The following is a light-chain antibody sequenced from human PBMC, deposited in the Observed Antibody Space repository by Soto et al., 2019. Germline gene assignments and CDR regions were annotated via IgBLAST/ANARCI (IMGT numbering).Light chain of an antibody. CDR2: EVT. V-gene: IGLV2-23*02. CDR3: CSYAGSSSSI. J-gene: IGLJ1*01. CDR1: SSDVGTYNL. Sequence: QSALTQPASVSGSPGQSITISCSGTSSDVGTYNLVSWYQQYPGKAPRLMIYEVTKRPSGASNRFSGSKSGNTASLTISGLQPEDEADYYCCSYAGSSSSIFGTGTKVTV.